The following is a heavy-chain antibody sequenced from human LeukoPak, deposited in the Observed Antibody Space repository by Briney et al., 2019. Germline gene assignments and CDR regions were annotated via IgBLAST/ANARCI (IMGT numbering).Heavy chain of an antibody. CDR2: IYTSGST. Sequence: PSETLSLTCTVSGGSISSGSYYWSWIRQPAGKGLEWIGRIYTSGSTNYNPSLKSRVTISVDTSKNQFSLKLSSVTAADTAVYYCARSLWFGDYWFDPWGQGTLVTVSS. J-gene: IGHJ5*02. D-gene: IGHD3-10*01. V-gene: IGHV4-61*02. CDR3: ARSLWFGDYWFDP. CDR1: GGSISSGSYY.